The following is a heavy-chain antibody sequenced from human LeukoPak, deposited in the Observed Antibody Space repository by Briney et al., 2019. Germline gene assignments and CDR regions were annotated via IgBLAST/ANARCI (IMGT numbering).Heavy chain of an antibody. D-gene: IGHD3-3*02. CDR2: INHSGST. V-gene: IGHV4-34*01. J-gene: IGHJ6*03. Sequence: ASETLSLTCAVYGGSFSGYYWSWIRQPPGKGLEWIGEINHSGSTNYNPSLKSRVTISVDTSKNQFSLKLSSVTAADTAVYYCARPISYYYYYMDVWGKGTTVTVSS. CDR1: GGSFSGYY. CDR3: ARPISYYYYYMDV.